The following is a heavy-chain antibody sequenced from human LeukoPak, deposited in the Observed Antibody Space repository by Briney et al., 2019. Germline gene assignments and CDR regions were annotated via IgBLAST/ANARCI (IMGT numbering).Heavy chain of an antibody. CDR1: GFTLSSYV. Sequence: GGSLRLSCAASGFTLSSYVMRWVRQPPGKGLEWVSTISVSSGTYYADSVKGRFTISRDNSKNTVYLQMNSLRAEDTAIYYCAKAGSSSTYYFDYWGQGALVTVSS. V-gene: IGHV3-23*01. D-gene: IGHD6-6*01. J-gene: IGHJ4*02. CDR3: AKAGSSSTYYFDY. CDR2: ISVSSGT.